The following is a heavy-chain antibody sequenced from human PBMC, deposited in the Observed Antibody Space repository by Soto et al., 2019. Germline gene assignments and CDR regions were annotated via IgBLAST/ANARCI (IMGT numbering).Heavy chain of an antibody. CDR1: GFTFSSYG. J-gene: IGHJ4*02. CDR2: IWYDGSNK. CDR3: ARDVRIYDSSGYYVGDFDY. D-gene: IGHD3-22*01. Sequence: QVQLVESGGGVVQPGRSLRLSCAASGFTFSSYGMHWVRQAPGKGLEWVAVIWYDGSNKYYADSVKGRFTISRDNSKNALYLQMKSLRAADTAVYYCARDVRIYDSSGYYVGDFDYWGQGTLVTVSS. V-gene: IGHV3-33*01.